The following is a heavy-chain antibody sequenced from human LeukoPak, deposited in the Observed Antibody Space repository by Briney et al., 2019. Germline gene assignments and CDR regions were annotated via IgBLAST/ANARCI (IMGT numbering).Heavy chain of an antibody. Sequence: PSETLSLTCTVSGGSISSYYWSWIRQPPGKGLEWIGYIYYSGSTNYNPSLKSRVTISVDRSKNQFSLKLSSVTAADTAVYYCATSSVVPAAATPPFYDYWGQGTLVTVSS. D-gene: IGHD2-2*01. CDR2: IYYSGST. J-gene: IGHJ4*02. CDR3: ATSSVVPAAATPPFYDY. V-gene: IGHV4-59*12. CDR1: GGSISSYY.